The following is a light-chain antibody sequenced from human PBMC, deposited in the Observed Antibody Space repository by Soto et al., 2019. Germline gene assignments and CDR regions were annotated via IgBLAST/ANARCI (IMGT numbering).Light chain of an antibody. Sequence: IQMTPSHSTLSATVGYIFTIVFRASEILNQWLALYQQKPGQAPKILISKASNLEKGVPSRFSGSGSETEFTLTISSVQPEDSATYYCQQYKTHWTFGPGNKVDIK. V-gene: IGKV1-5*03. CDR3: QQYKTHWT. CDR2: KAS. J-gene: IGKJ3*01. CDR1: EILNQW.